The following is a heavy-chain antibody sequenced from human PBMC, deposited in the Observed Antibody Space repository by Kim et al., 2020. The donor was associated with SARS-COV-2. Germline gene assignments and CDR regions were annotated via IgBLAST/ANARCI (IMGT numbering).Heavy chain of an antibody. CDR3: AKLLYYYDSSGYYRDDAFDI. D-gene: IGHD3-22*01. V-gene: IGHV3-23*01. Sequence: GGSLRLSCAASGFTFSSYAMSWVRQAPGKGLEWVSAISGSGGSTYYADSVKGRFTISRDNSKNTLYLQMNSLRAEDTAVYYCAKLLYYYDSSGYYRDDAFDIWGQGTMVTVSS. CDR1: GFTFSSYA. J-gene: IGHJ3*02. CDR2: ISGSGGST.